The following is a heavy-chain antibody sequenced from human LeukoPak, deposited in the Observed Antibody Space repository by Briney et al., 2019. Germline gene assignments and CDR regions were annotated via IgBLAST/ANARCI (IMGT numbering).Heavy chain of an antibody. CDR2: ISAYNGNT. V-gene: IGHV1-18*01. CDR3: ARVSFTIFGVVTPPDY. CDR1: GYTFTSYG. D-gene: IGHD3-3*01. Sequence: ASVKVSCKASGYTFTSYGISWVRQAPGQGLEWMGWISAYNGNTNYAQKLQGRVTMTTDTSTSTAYMELRSLRSDDTAVYYCARVSFTIFGVVTPPDYWGQGTLVTVSS. J-gene: IGHJ4*02.